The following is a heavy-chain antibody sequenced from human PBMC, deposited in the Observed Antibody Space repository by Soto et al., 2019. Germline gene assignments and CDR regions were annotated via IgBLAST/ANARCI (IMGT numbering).Heavy chain of an antibody. Sequence: PGGSLRLSCAASGFTFSPYAIHWVRQAPGKGLEWVAVIFSDGSNKYYADSVEGRFTISRDNSKSTVYLQMDSLRLEDTAVFYCARDRGTWGRGLDPFDIWGQGTTVTVSS. CDR2: IFSDGSNK. CDR1: GFTFSPYA. CDR3: ARDRGTWGRGLDPFDI. J-gene: IGHJ3*02. V-gene: IGHV3-30-3*01. D-gene: IGHD7-27*01.